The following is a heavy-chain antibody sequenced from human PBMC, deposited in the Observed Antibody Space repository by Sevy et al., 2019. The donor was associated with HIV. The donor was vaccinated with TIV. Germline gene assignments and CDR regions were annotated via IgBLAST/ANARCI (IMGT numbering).Heavy chain of an antibody. Sequence: GESLKISCKGSEYSFTTYWIGWVRQMPGKGLEWMGIIYPSDSDTRYSPSFQGQVTISADKSTNTAYLQWGSLKASDTAIYYCARHSTMGYSIDHADYDDSFDIWGQGTMVTVSS. J-gene: IGHJ3*02. CDR1: EYSFTTYW. D-gene: IGHD3-16*01. CDR3: ARHSTMGYSIDHADYDDSFDI. V-gene: IGHV5-51*01. CDR2: IYPSDSDT.